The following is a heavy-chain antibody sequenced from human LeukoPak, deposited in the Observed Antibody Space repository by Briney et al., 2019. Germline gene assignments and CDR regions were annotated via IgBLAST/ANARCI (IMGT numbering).Heavy chain of an antibody. CDR3: ARDRAANQDWVEFDP. V-gene: IGHV3-23*01. CDR2: IRDSGEA. D-gene: IGHD3/OR15-3a*01. CDR1: GFTFNNYA. J-gene: IGHJ5*02. Sequence: PGGSLRLSCAASGFTFNNYAMSWVRQAPGKGLEWVGLIRDSGEAFYADFARGRFAISRDESENTLYLQMNSLRVEDTAVYFCARDRAANQDWVEFDPWGQGTPVIVSS.